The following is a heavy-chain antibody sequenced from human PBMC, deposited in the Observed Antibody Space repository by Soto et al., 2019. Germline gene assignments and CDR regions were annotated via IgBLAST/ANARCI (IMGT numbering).Heavy chain of an antibody. D-gene: IGHD2-21*01. CDR1: GGSIAYNSYY. J-gene: IGHJ4*02. CDR2: IFYTGPT. CDR3: ARLVVVAPVANV. V-gene: IGHV4-39*02. Sequence: QLQESGPGLVKPSETLSLTCSVSGGSIAYNSYYWGWIRQPPGQGLEWAGGIFYTGPTYYSPSLKDRVSISVDTSKNSFSLNLPSVTAADTAVYFCARLVVVAPVANVWGQGALVTVSS.